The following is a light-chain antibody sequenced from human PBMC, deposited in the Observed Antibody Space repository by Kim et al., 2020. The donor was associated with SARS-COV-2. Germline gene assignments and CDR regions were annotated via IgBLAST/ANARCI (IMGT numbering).Light chain of an antibody. CDR2: GAS. J-gene: IGKJ4*01. V-gene: IGKV3-15*01. Sequence: VSPGERATLSCRASQSVRSNLAWYQQKPGQAPRLLIYGASTRATGIPARFSGSGSGTEFTLTISSLQSEDFALYYCQQYNIWPLTFGGGTKVEIK. CDR1: QSVRSN. CDR3: QQYNIWPLT.